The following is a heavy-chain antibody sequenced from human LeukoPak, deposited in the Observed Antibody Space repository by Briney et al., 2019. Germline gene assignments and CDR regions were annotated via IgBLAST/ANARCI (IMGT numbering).Heavy chain of an antibody. Sequence: GASVKVSCKASGYTFTSYGISWVRRAPGQGLEWMGWISAYNGNTNYAQKLQGRVTMTTDTSTSTAYMELRSLRSDDTAVYYCARDAGTPRGYSGYDSDWFDPWGQGTLVTVSS. CDR2: ISAYNGNT. J-gene: IGHJ5*02. V-gene: IGHV1-18*01. CDR1: GYTFTSYG. CDR3: ARDAGTPRGYSGYDSDWFDP. D-gene: IGHD5-12*01.